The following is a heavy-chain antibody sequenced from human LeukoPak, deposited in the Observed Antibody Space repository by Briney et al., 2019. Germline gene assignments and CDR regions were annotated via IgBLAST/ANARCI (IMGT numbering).Heavy chain of an antibody. D-gene: IGHD6-19*01. CDR3: ARRSSGWYQDY. CDR1: GYSFTSYW. J-gene: IGHJ4*02. CDR2: IYPGDSDT. Sequence: GESLKISCEGSGYSFTSYWIGWVRQMPGKGLVWMGIIYPGDSDTRYSPSFQGQVTISADKSTSTAYLQWSSLKASDTAMYYCARRSSGWYQDYWGQGTLVTVSS. V-gene: IGHV5-51*01.